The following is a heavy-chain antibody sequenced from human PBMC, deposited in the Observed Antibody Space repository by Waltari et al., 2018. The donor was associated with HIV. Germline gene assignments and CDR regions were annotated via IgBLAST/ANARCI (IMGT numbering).Heavy chain of an antibody. CDR1: GFLFSSYG. CDR2: IWCDGNHK. D-gene: IGHD2-8*01. CDR3: ARGDIILMVYTIDY. Sequence: QVQLVESGGGVVQPGRSLRLSCAASGFLFSSYGMHWVRQAPGKGLEWVAVIWCDGNHKYYSDSVKGRFTISRDNSKDTVDLQMNSLRTEDTGVYYCARGDIILMVYTIDYWGQGTLVSVSS. V-gene: IGHV3-33*01. J-gene: IGHJ4*02.